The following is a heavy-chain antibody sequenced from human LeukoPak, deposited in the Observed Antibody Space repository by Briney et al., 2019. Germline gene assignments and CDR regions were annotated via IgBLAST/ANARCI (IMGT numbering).Heavy chain of an antibody. D-gene: IGHD5-18*01. J-gene: IGHJ5*02. CDR3: ARDKDTARGPPWFDP. Sequence: ASVKVSCKASGYTFTSYDINWVRQATGQGLEWMGWMNPNSGNTGYAQKFQGRVTMTRNTSISTAYMELSSLRSEDTAVYYCARDKDTARGPPWFDPWGQGTLVTVSS. CDR2: MNPNSGNT. CDR1: GYTFTSYD. V-gene: IGHV1-8*01.